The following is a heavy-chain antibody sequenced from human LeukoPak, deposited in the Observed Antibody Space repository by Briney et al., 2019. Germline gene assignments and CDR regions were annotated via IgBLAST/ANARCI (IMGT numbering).Heavy chain of an antibody. CDR2: ISGGSTII. D-gene: IGHD2-15*01. V-gene: IGHV3-48*01. Sequence: GGSLRLSCAVSGFTFSSYNMNWVRQAPWKGLEWVSYISGGSTIIYYADSVKGRFTISRDTSKNTLYLQMNSLRAEDTAVYYCARDTGSGYCSGGRCRAAFDVWGQGTMVTVSS. J-gene: IGHJ3*01. CDR3: ARDTGSGYCSGGRCRAAFDV. CDR1: GFTFSSYN.